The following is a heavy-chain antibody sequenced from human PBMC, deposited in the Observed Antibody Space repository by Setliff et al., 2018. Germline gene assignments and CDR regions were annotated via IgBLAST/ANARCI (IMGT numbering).Heavy chain of an antibody. V-gene: IGHV3-64*02. CDR2: ISSNGGST. CDR3: ARVGDSSGYDY. CDR1: EFTFSSYS. J-gene: IGHJ4*02. D-gene: IGHD5-12*01. Sequence: PGGSLRLSCGVSEFTFSSYSMHWVRQAPGKGLEYVSAISSNGGSTYYADSVKGRFTISRDNSKNTLYLQMGSLRAEDMAVYYCARVGDSSGYDYWGQGTLVTVSS.